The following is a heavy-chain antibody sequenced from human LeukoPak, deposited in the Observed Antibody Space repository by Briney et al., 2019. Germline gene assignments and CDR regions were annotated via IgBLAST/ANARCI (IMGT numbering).Heavy chain of an antibody. CDR3: ARTGTHDPFVY. Sequence: GGSLRLSCTASGFIFSDYYIDWVRQAPGKGLEWVGRSRNRANSYSREYAPSAQGRFTISRDNSKNSLYLQMSSLKTEDTAVYYCARTGTHDPFVYWGQGTLVTVSS. J-gene: IGHJ4*02. CDR2: SRNRANSYSR. CDR1: GFIFSDYY. D-gene: IGHD7-27*01. V-gene: IGHV3-72*01.